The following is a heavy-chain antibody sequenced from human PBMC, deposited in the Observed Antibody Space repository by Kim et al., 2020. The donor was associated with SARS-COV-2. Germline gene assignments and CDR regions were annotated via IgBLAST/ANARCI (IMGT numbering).Heavy chain of an antibody. V-gene: IGHV3-48*02. J-gene: IGHJ4*02. Sequence: GGSLRLSCAASGFTFSSYSMNWVRQAPGKGLEWVSYISSSSSTIYYADSVKGRFTISRDNAKNSLYLQMNSLRDEDTAVYYCARDPLIGIAVAGPYFDYWGQGTLVTVSS. D-gene: IGHD6-19*01. CDR2: ISSSSSTI. CDR3: ARDPLIGIAVAGPYFDY. CDR1: GFTFSSYS.